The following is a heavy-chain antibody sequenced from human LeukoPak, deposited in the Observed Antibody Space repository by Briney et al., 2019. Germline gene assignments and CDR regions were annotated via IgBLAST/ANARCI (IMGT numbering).Heavy chain of an antibody. Sequence: GESLKISCKGSGYSFTTYWIGWVRQMPGRGLEWMGIIYPGDSDTRYSPFFQGQVTISADKSISTAYLQWSSLKASDTAIYYCARHGHSSGSSYWGQGTLVTVSS. CDR2: IYPGDSDT. CDR1: GYSFTTYW. V-gene: IGHV5-51*01. D-gene: IGHD6-19*01. CDR3: ARHGHSSGSSY. J-gene: IGHJ4*02.